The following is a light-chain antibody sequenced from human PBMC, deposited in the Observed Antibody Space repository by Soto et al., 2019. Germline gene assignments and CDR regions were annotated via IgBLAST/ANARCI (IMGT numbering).Light chain of an antibody. J-gene: IGKJ5*01. CDR1: LTVTDNY. CDR3: QQYNKWPIT. CDR2: DAS. Sequence: EIVLTQSPGTLSLSAGERATLSCRASLTVTDNYLAWYQQKAGQPPRLVIYDASNRATGIPARFSGSGSETDFTLTISSLQSEDFGVYYCQQYNKWPITFGQGTRLEI. V-gene: IGKV3D-20*02.